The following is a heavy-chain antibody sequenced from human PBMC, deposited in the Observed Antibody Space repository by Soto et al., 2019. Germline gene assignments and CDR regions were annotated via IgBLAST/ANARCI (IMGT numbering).Heavy chain of an antibody. J-gene: IGHJ4*02. Sequence: SETLSLTCTVSGGSISSYYWSWIRQPAGKGLEWIGRIYTSGITNYNPSLKSRVSMSVDTSKNQFSLKLSSVTAADTAVYYCARERFVRGWYYFDYWGQGTLVTVSS. CDR1: GGSISSYY. CDR2: IYTSGIT. V-gene: IGHV4-4*07. D-gene: IGHD6-19*01. CDR3: ARERFVRGWYYFDY.